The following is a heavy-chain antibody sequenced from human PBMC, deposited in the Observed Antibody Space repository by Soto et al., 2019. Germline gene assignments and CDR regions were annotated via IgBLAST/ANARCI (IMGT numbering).Heavy chain of an antibody. J-gene: IGHJ4*02. CDR3: ARLRWEQPWVFDY. Sequence: QVQLQQWGAGLLKPSETLSLTCAVYGGSVSGYYWSWIRQPPVKGLEWIGEINHSGGTNYNPSLKSRVTISVDTSKNQFSLKLSSVTAADTAVFYCARLRWEQPWVFDYWGQGTLVTVSS. D-gene: IGHD1-26*01. CDR1: GGSVSGYY. CDR2: INHSGGT. V-gene: IGHV4-34*02.